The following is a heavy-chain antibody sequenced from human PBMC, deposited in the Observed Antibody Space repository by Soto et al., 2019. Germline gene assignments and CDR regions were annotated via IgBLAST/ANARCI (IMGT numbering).Heavy chain of an antibody. V-gene: IGHV4-61*01. CDR2: VFYSGSN. D-gene: IGHD5-18*01. CDR3: ARGRGYGYGIDY. J-gene: IGHJ4*02. Sequence: QVQLQESGPGLVKPSETLSLTCTVSGGSVSSGNHYWSWIRQPPGKELEFIAYVFYSGSNNYNPSLKSRVTTSIDTSKNQFSLNLRAVTAADTGVYYCARGRGYGYGIDYRGLGTLVTVSS. CDR1: GGSVSSGNHY.